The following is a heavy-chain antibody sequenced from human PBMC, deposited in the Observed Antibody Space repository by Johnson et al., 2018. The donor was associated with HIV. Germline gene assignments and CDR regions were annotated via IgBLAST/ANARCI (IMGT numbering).Heavy chain of an antibody. CDR3: AREEGTDILTRGDAFDI. CDR1: GFRFSNYA. CDR2: ISDDGSNK. D-gene: IGHD3-9*01. Sequence: QVQLVESGGGVVQPGRSLRLSCAASGFRFSNYALHWVRQTPGKGLEWVALISDDGSNKYYADSVKGRFTISRDNSKNTLYLQMNSLRAEDTAVYYCAREEGTDILTRGDAFDIWGQGTMVTVSS. J-gene: IGHJ3*02. V-gene: IGHV3-30*04.